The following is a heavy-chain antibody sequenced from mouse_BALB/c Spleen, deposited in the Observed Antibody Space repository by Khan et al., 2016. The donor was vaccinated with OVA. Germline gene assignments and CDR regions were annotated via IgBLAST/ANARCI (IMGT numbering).Heavy chain of an antibody. CDR2: MNTYTREP. J-gene: IGHJ1*01. CDR3: ARDDRYDEGRVYWFLDV. Sequence: QIQLVQSGPELKKPGETIRISCKASGYTLTNYGMNWVKQVPGKGLKWMGWMNTYTREPTYVDDFKGRFAFSLDTSANTAYLQINTLKSEDTATYFCARDDRYDEGRVYWFLDVWGAGTTVTVSS. CDR1: GYTLTNYG. D-gene: IGHD2-14*01. V-gene: IGHV9-3-1*01.